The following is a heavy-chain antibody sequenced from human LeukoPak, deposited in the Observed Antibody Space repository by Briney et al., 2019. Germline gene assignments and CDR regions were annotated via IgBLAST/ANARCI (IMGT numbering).Heavy chain of an antibody. D-gene: IGHD2-21*02. J-gene: IGHJ6*03. V-gene: IGHV1-8*01. CDR2: MNPNSGNT. CDR1: GYTFTSYD. CDR3: ARGLRNYYNYYMDV. Sequence: ASVKVSCKASGYTFTSYDINWVRQATGQGLEWMGWMNPNSGNTGYAQKFQGRVIMTRKTSISTAYMELTSLRSEDTAVYYCARGLRNYYNYYMDVWGKGTTVTISS.